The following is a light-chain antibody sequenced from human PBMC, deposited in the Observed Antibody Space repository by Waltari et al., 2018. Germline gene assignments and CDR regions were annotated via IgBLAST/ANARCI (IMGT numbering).Light chain of an antibody. V-gene: IGKV4-1*01. J-gene: IGKJ2*01. CDR2: WSS. Sequence: DIVVTQSPDSLAVSLGEKATIPCKCRQSILYSANNKNYLAWFQKKPGQPPKLLIYWSSTRESGVPDRFSGSGSGTEFSLTISGLQAEDVAVYYCQQYYRNPYTFGQGTNLEI. CDR3: QQYYRNPYT. CDR1: QSILYSANNKNY.